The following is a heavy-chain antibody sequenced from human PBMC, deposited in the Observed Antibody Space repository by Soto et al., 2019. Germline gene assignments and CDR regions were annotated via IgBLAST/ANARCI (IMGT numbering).Heavy chain of an antibody. CDR2: IHYSGST. V-gene: IGHV4-39*01. Sequence: SETLSLTCTVSGGSISSSSYYWGWIRQPPGKGLEWIGSIHYSGSTYYNPSLKSRVTISVDTSKNQFSLKLSSVTAADTAVYYCARQVRPEYCYYYHYMDVWGKGTKVTVSS. D-gene: IGHD1-1*01. CDR1: GGSISSSSYY. J-gene: IGHJ6*03. CDR3: ARQVRPEYCYYYHYMDV.